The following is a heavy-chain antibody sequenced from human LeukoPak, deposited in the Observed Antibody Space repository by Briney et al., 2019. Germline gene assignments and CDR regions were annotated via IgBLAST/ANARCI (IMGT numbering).Heavy chain of an antibody. D-gene: IGHD2-15*01. CDR3: ARARGRLLLVDF. V-gene: IGHV4-4*07. CDR2: IYSSGST. Sequence: PSETLSLTCTVSGGSITSYYWNWVRKPAGKGLEWLGRIYSSGSTDYNPSLKSRVTMSVDTSKNQFSLNLSSVTAADSAVYYRARARGRLLLVDFWGQGTLVTVSS. J-gene: IGHJ4*02. CDR1: GGSITSYY.